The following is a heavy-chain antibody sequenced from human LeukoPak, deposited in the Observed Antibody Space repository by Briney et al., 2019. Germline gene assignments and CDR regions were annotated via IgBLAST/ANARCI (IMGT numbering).Heavy chain of an antibody. V-gene: IGHV3-73*01. J-gene: IGHJ6*02. CDR1: GFTFSGSA. Sequence: GGSVRLSCAASGFTFSGSAMHWVRQASGKGLGWVGRIKSKDNSYATAYAASVKGRFTISRDDSKNTAYMQMDSLKTEDTAVYYCTRQGGGDYDHYYCGMDVWGQGT. D-gene: IGHD4-17*01. CDR3: TRQGGGDYDHYYCGMDV. CDR2: IKSKDNSYAT.